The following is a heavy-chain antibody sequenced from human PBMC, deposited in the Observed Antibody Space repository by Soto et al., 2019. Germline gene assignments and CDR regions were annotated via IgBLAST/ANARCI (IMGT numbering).Heavy chain of an antibody. CDR1: GGTFSSYA. Sequence: GASVKVSCKASGGTFSSYAISWVRQAPGQGLEWMGGIIPIFGTANYAQKFQGRVTITADGSTSTAYMELSSLRSEDTAVYYCARIAVAGPFDYWGQGTLVTVSS. CDR3: ARIAVAGPFDY. J-gene: IGHJ4*02. D-gene: IGHD6-19*01. V-gene: IGHV1-69*13. CDR2: IIPIFGTA.